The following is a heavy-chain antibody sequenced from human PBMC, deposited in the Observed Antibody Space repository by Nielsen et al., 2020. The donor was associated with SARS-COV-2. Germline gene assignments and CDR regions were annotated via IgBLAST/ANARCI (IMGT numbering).Heavy chain of an antibody. CDR2: ISSNGGST. D-gene: IGHD3-9*01. J-gene: IGHJ6*02. CDR3: AKGAPSGRYYDILTGYYYYGMDV. V-gene: IGHV3-64*01. Sequence: GESLKISCAASGFTFSSYAMHWVRQAPGKGLEYVSAISSNGGSTYYANSVKGRFTISRDNSKNTLYLQMGSLRAEDMAVYYCAKGAPSGRYYDILTGYYYYGMDVWGQGTTVTVSS. CDR1: GFTFSSYA.